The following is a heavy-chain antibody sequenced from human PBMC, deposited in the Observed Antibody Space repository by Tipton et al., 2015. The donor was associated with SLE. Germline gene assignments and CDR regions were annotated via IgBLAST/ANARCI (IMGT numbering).Heavy chain of an antibody. D-gene: IGHD6-19*01. Sequence: TLSLTCTVYGGSISSYYWSWIRQPPGKGLEWIGYIYYSGSTNYNPSLKSRVTISVDTSKNQFSLKLSSVTAADTAVYYCASWSPERTCGWRRLDYWGQGTLVTVFS. J-gene: IGHJ4*02. CDR2: IYYSGST. V-gene: IGHV4-59*01. CDR3: ASWSPERTCGWRRLDY. CDR1: GGSISSYY.